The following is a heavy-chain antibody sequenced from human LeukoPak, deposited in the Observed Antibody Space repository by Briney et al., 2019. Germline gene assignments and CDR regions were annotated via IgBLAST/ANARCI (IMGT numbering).Heavy chain of an antibody. CDR2: ISWNSGSI. CDR3: AKDSKEDLYGSSWYGVSWFDP. V-gene: IGHV3-9*01. Sequence: GRSLRLSCAASGFTFDDYAMHWVRQAPGKGLEWVSGISWNSGSIGYADSVKGRFTISRDNAKNSLYLQMNSLRAEDTALYYCAKDSKEDLYGSSWYGVSWFDPWGQGTLVTVSS. J-gene: IGHJ5*02. CDR1: GFTFDDYA. D-gene: IGHD6-13*01.